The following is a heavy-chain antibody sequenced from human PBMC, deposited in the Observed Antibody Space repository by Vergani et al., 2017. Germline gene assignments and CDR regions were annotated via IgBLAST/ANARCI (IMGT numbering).Heavy chain of an antibody. V-gene: IGHV3-30*02. CDR1: GFTFSSYG. CDR3: AKDCPSSGWYLRKDYYYYGMDV. CDR2: IRYDGSNK. Sequence: QVQLVESGGGVVQPGGSLRLSCAASGFTFSSYGMHWVRQAPGKGLEWVAFIRYDGSNKYYADSVKGRFTISRDNSKNTLYLQMNSLRAEDTAVYYCAKDCPSSGWYLRKDYYYYGMDVWGQGTTVTVSS. J-gene: IGHJ6*02. D-gene: IGHD6-19*01.